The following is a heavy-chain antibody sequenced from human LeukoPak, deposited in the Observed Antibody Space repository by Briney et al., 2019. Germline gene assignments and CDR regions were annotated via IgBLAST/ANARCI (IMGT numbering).Heavy chain of an antibody. CDR2: IYTSGST. Sequence: SETLSLTCTVSGGSISSYYWSWIRQPAGKGLEWIGRIYTSGSTNYNPSLKSRVTISVDTSKNQFSLKLSSVTAADTAVYYCARYLLPSYDYVWGSYRLPGGRAFDIWGQGTMVTVSS. CDR3: ARYLLPSYDYVWGSYRLPGGRAFDI. J-gene: IGHJ3*02. V-gene: IGHV4-4*07. CDR1: GGSISSYY. D-gene: IGHD3-16*02.